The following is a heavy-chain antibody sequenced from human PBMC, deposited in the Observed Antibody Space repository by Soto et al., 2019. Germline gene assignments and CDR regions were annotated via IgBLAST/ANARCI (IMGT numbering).Heavy chain of an antibody. V-gene: IGHV1-58*02. CDR1: GFTFTSSA. D-gene: IGHD1-20*01. J-gene: IGHJ6*02. CDR2: IVVGSGNT. CDR3: ARSEVYHYGMDV. Sequence: ASVTVSCKASGFTFTSSAMQWVRQARGQRLEWIGWIVVGSGNTNYAQKFQERVTITRDMSTSTAYMELSRLRSDDTAVYYCARSEVYHYGMDVWGQGTTVTVSS.